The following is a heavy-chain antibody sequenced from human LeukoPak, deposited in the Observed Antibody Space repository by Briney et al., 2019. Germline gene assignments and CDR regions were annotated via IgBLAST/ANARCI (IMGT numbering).Heavy chain of an antibody. D-gene: IGHD3-10*01. Sequence: GGSLRLSCVASGFNFDQYAMFWVRQAPGKGLEWVTGITWNSGTIAYADSVKGRFTISRDNAKSSLYLQMNSLRAEDTAVYFCAREHYYGSGSYSYFDYWGQGTLVTVSS. V-gene: IGHV3-9*01. J-gene: IGHJ4*02. CDR3: AREHYYGSGSYSYFDY. CDR2: ITWNSGTI. CDR1: GFNFDQYA.